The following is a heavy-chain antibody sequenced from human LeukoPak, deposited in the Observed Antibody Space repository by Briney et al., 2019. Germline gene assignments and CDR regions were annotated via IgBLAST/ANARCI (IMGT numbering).Heavy chain of an antibody. D-gene: IGHD2-2*01. CDR3: ARDGRADIVVVPAAITRYYYYMDV. J-gene: IGHJ6*03. CDR1: GGTFSSYA. V-gene: IGHV1-69*05. Sequence: ASVKVSCKASGGTFSSYAISWVRQAPGQGLEWMGRIIPIFGTANYAQKFQGRVTITTDESTSTAYMELSSLRSEDTAVYYCARDGRADIVVVPAAITRYYYYMDVWGKGTTVTVSS. CDR2: IIPIFGTA.